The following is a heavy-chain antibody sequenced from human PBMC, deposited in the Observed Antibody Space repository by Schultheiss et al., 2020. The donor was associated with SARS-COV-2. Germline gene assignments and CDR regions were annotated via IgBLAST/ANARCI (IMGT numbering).Heavy chain of an antibody. CDR2: ISSSSSYI. Sequence: GGSLRLSCAASGFTFSSYAMSWVRQAPGKGLEWVSSISSSSSYIYYADSVKGRFTISRDNAKNSLYLQMNSLRAEDTAVYYCAREPQRGIVVVPAALPYDAFDIWGQGTMVTVSS. D-gene: IGHD2-2*01. J-gene: IGHJ3*02. CDR1: GFTFSSYA. CDR3: AREPQRGIVVVPAALPYDAFDI. V-gene: IGHV3-21*01.